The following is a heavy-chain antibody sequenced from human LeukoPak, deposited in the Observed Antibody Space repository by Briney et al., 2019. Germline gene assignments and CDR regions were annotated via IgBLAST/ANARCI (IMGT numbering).Heavy chain of an antibody. CDR3: ARDPLAASAPGYFDS. J-gene: IGHJ4*02. CDR1: GGTFNNYA. V-gene: IGHV1-69*13. D-gene: IGHD6-13*01. Sequence: ASVKVSCKPSGGTFNNYAVAWVRQAPGQGLEWMGQIIPIFGTTSYAPKFQGRVAITADEMTTTAYMELSSLISEDTAVYYCARDPLAASAPGYFDSWGQGSLVTVSS. CDR2: IIPIFGTT.